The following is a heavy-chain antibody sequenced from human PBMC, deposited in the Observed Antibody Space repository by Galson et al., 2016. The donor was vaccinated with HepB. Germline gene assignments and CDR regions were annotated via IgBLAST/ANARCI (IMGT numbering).Heavy chain of an antibody. Sequence: CAISGDSVSSHRAAWTWIRQSPSRGLEWLGRTYYRSKWYNQYALSVKSRITINPDTSKNQFSLQLNSVTPEDTAMYYCARWEHDYQYFDCWGQGTLVTVSS. J-gene: IGHJ4*02. CDR1: GDSVSSHRAA. CDR2: TYYRSKWYN. CDR3: ARWEHDYQYFDC. V-gene: IGHV6-1*01. D-gene: IGHD5-12*01.